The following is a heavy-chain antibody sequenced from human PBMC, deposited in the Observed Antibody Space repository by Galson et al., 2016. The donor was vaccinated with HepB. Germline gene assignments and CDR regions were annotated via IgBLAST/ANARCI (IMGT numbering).Heavy chain of an antibody. CDR1: GGSISGSTYY. J-gene: IGHJ6*02. CDR2: IRYSGST. Sequence: SETLSLTCTVSGGSISGSTYYWGWIRQPPGEGLEWIGNIRYSGSTYYNPSLKSRVTISVDTSKHQFSLKLSSVTATDTAVYHCARIHCPNTSCCGHCGMDVWGQGTTVTVSS. CDR3: ARIHCPNTSCCGHCGMDV. V-gene: IGHV4-39*01. D-gene: IGHD2-8*01.